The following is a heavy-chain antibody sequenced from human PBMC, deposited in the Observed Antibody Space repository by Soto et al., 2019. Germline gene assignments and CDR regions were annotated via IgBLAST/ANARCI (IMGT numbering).Heavy chain of an antibody. D-gene: IGHD3-3*02. CDR3: ARDKDRQQLGGNYYYILDV. V-gene: IGHV1-69*12. Sequence: QVQLVQSGAEVKKPGSSVKVSCKASGGTFSTSAISWMRQAPGQGLEWVGGIMPVFATPDYAQKFQGRVTITADESTTTAYLELTGLRTDDTAVYYCARDKDRQQLGGNYYYILDVWGQGTAITVSS. CDR1: GGTFSTSA. J-gene: IGHJ6*02. CDR2: IMPVFATP.